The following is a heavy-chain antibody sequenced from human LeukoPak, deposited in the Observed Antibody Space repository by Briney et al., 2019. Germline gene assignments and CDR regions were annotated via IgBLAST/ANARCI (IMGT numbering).Heavy chain of an antibody. J-gene: IGHJ4*02. CDR3: ARSRPDSSGYYYVRYFDY. CDR2: ISSSSCYI. Sequence: GGSLRLSCAASGFTFSSYSMNWVRQAPGKGLEWVSSISSSSCYIYYADSVKGRFTISRDNAKNSLYLQMNSLRAEDTAVYYCARSRPDSSGYYYVRYFDYWGQGTLVTVSS. CDR1: GFTFSSYS. D-gene: IGHD3-22*01. V-gene: IGHV3-21*01.